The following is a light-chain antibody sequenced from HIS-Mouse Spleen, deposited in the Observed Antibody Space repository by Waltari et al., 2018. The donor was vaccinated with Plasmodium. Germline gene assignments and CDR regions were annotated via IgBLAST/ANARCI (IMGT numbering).Light chain of an antibody. V-gene: IGLV2-8*01. CDR3: SSYAGSNNLV. Sequence: QSALTQPPSASGSPGQSVTISCPGTSSDVGGYNSVPWYQHHPGKAPKLMIYEVSKRPSGVPDRFSGSKSGNTASLTVSGLQAEDEADYYCSSYAGSNNLVFGGGTKLTVL. CDR2: EVS. J-gene: IGLJ2*01. CDR1: SSDVGGYNS.